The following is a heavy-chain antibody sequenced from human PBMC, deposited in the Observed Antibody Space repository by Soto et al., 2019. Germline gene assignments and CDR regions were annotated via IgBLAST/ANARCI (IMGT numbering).Heavy chain of an antibody. CDR1: GFTFSSYG. CDR3: ARDPSSKWFGELSNPYYFDY. J-gene: IGHJ4*02. V-gene: IGHV3-33*01. D-gene: IGHD3-10*01. CDR2: IWYDGSNK. Sequence: PGGSLRLSCAASGFTFSSYGMHWVRQAPGKGLEWVAVIWYDGSNKYYADSVKGRFTISRDNSKNTLYLQMNSLRAEDTAVYYCARDPSSKWFGELSNPYYFDYWGQGTLVTVSS.